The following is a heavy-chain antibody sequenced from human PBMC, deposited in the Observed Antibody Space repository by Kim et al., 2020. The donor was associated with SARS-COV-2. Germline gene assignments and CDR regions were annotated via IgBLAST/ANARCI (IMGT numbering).Heavy chain of an antibody. CDR2: INPGDSDT. Sequence: GESLKISFKGSGYSFTSHWIGWVRQMPGKGLEWMGIINPGDSDTKYSPSFQGQVTIPADKSISTAYLQWGSLKASDTAMYYCARLGGSVCNCYPPVEFDYWGQGTLVTVSS. V-gene: IGHV5-51*01. CDR3: ARLGGSVCNCYPPVEFDY. CDR1: GYSFTSHW. D-gene: IGHD2-15*01. J-gene: IGHJ4*02.